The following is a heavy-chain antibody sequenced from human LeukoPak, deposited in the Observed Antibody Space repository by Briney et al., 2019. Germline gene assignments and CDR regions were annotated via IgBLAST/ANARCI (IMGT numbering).Heavy chain of an antibody. Sequence: PSETLSLTCAVSGGSISSSNWWSWVRPPPGKGLEWVGEIYHSGSTNYNPSLKSRVTISVDKSKNQFSLKLSSVTAADTAVYYCARGAGIIRIMRASYYFDYWGQGTLVTVSS. J-gene: IGHJ4*02. V-gene: IGHV4-4*02. CDR1: GGSISSSNW. D-gene: IGHD3-10*01. CDR3: ARGAGIIRIMRASYYFDY. CDR2: IYHSGST.